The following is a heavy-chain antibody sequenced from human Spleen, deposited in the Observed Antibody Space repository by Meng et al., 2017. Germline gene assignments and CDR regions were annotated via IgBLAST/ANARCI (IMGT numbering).Heavy chain of an antibody. CDR2: IYTSGST. V-gene: IGHV4-61*02. D-gene: IGHD2-15*01. J-gene: IGHJ3*01. CDR3: ARGKGYCSGGSCFLTRLN. CDR1: GASIRSGVYY. Sequence: SETLSLTCTVSGASIRSGVYYWHWIRQPAGKGLEWIGRIYTSGSTNYNPSLKSRVTISVDTSKNQFSLKLSSVTAADTAVYYCARGKGYCSGGSCFLTRLNWGQGTMVTVSS.